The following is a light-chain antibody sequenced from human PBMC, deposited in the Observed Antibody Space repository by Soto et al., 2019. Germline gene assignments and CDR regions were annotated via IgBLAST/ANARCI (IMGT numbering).Light chain of an antibody. CDR3: SSYTSSSTRV. CDR2: DVS. Sequence: TQPAPLSGAPGQSITISCTGTTSEIGGYNYVSWYQQHPGKAPKLMIYDVSNRPSGVSNRFSGSKSGNTASLTISGLQAEDEADYYCSSYTSSSTRVFGTGTKVTVL. J-gene: IGLJ1*01. V-gene: IGLV2-14*01. CDR1: TSEIGGYNY.